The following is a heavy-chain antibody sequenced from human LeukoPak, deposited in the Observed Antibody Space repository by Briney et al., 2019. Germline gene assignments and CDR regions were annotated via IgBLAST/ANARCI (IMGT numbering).Heavy chain of an antibody. V-gene: IGHV4-59*11. J-gene: IGHJ6*03. CDR3: ARHPHITMVRGVIIAPNYYYMDV. Sequence: SETLSLTCTVSGGSISGHYWSWIRQPPGKGLEHIGYIYYSGSTNYNPSLKSRVTISVDASKNQFSLKLSSVTAADTAVYYCARHPHITMVRGVIIAPNYYYMDVWGKGTTVTVSS. CDR2: IYYSGST. D-gene: IGHD3-10*01. CDR1: GGSISGHY.